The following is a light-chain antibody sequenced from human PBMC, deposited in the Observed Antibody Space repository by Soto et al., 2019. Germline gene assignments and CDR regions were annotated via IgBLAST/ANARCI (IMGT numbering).Light chain of an antibody. V-gene: IGKV3-20*01. CDR1: HRVSSTF. J-gene: IGKJ5*01. Sequence: EILMTQSPATLSVSPGERATLSCRASHRVSSTFLAWYQQKPGQAPTLLIYDADTRATGIPDRFSGSGFGTHFTLTISSLEPEDFAMYYCQQSASSVTFGQGTRLEI. CDR2: DAD. CDR3: QQSASSVT.